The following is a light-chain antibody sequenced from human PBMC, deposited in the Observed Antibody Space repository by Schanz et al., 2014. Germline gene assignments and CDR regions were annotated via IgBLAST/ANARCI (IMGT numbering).Light chain of an antibody. J-gene: IGLJ2*01. CDR1: SSDVGVYNY. V-gene: IGLV2-14*03. CDR3: SSYAGSSTLVL. CDR2: DAS. Sequence: QSVLTQPASVSGSPGQSITISCTGTSSDVGVYNYVSWYQQLPGKAPKLMIYDASNRPSGVSNRFSGSKSGNTASLTISGLQAEDEADYFCSSYAGSSTLVLFGGGTKLTV.